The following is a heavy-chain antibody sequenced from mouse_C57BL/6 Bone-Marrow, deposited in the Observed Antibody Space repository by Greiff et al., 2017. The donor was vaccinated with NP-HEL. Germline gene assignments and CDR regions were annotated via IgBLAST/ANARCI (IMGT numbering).Heavy chain of an antibody. V-gene: IGHV1-50*01. CDR1: GYTFTSYW. Sequence: QVQLQQPGAELVKPGASVKLSCKASGYTFTSYWMQWVKQRPGQGLEWIGEIDPSDSYTNYNQKFKGKATLTVDTSSSTAYMQLSSLTSEDSAVYYCASGGNSNYCAMDDWGQGTSVTVAS. D-gene: IGHD2-5*01. CDR2: IDPSDSYT. CDR3: ASGGNSNYCAMDD. J-gene: IGHJ4*01.